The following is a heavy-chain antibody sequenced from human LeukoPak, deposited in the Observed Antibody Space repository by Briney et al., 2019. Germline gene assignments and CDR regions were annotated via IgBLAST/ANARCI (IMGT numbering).Heavy chain of an antibody. CDR1: SGSFSNYY. D-gene: IGHD3-10*01. J-gene: IGHJ4*02. CDR2: IYYSGST. V-gene: IGHV4-39*07. Sequence: SETLSLTCAVYSGSFSNYYWGWIRQPPGKGLEWIGSIYYSGSTYYNPSLKSRVTISVDTSKYQFSLKLSSVTAADTAVYYCARDFSADYYGSGSYWFDYWGQGTLVTVSS. CDR3: ARDFSADYYGSGSYWFDY.